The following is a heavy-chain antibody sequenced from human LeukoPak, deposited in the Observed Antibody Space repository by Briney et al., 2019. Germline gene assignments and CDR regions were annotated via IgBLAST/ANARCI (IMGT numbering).Heavy chain of an antibody. CDR1: GFTFSSYG. D-gene: IGHD4-17*01. V-gene: IGHV3-33*01. Sequence: PGGSLRLSCAASGFTFSSYGMHWVRQAPGKGLEWVAVIWYDGSNKYYADSVKGRFTISRDNSKNTLYLQVNSLRAEDTAVYYCARDPTTVTTKYYFDYWGQGTLVTVSS. J-gene: IGHJ4*02. CDR2: IWYDGSNK. CDR3: ARDPTTVTTKYYFDY.